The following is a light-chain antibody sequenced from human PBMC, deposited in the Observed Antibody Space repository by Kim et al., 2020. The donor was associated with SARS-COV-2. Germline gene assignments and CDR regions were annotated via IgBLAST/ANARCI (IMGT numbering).Light chain of an antibody. CDR1: QIVISGT. J-gene: IGKJ2*01. V-gene: IGKV3-20*01. CDR3: QHHGSFPYT. Sequence: EIVMTQSPGTLSLSPGERTTLSCRASQIVISGTLAWYQQKPGQAPRLLIHSASTRAKGIPDRFVGSGSGTDFTLTITSLEPEDSAVYYCQHHGSFPYTFGPGTKLEI. CDR2: SAS.